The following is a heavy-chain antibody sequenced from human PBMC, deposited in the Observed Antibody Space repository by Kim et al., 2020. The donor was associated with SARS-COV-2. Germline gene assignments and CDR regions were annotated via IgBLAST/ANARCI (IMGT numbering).Heavy chain of an antibody. J-gene: IGHJ4*02. D-gene: IGHD3-10*01. CDR3: AKGGGSGTYSGDL. V-gene: IGHV3-9*01. Sequence: ADSVKGRFTISRDNGANSLYLQMNNLRPEDTALYYCAKGGGSGTYSGDLWGQGTLVTVSS.